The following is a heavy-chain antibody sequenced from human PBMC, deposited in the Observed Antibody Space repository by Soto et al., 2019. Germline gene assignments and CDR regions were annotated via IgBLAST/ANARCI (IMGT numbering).Heavy chain of an antibody. D-gene: IGHD4-17*01. CDR3: AKVQEIDYGDYVPKFDY. CDR2: ISGSGGST. J-gene: IGHJ4*02. CDR1: GFTFSSYA. Sequence: HPGGSLRLSCAASGFTFSSYAMSWVRQAPGKGLEWVSAISGSGGSTYYADSVKGRFTISRDNSKNTLYLQMNSLRAEDTAVYYCAKVQEIDYGDYVPKFDYWGQGTLVTVSS. V-gene: IGHV3-23*01.